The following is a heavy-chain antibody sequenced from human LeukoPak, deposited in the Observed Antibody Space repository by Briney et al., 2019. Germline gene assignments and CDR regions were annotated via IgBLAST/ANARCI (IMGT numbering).Heavy chain of an antibody. J-gene: IGHJ6*02. CDR2: IYYSGST. CDR1: GGSISSYY. V-gene: IGHV4-59*08. D-gene: IGHD3-3*01. Sequence: PSETLSLTCTVSGGSISSYYWSWIRQPPGKGLEWIGYIYYSGSTNYNPSLKSRVTISVDTSKNQFSLKLSSVTAADTAVYYCARAPRGFWSGLGSYYYGMDVWGQGTTVTVSS. CDR3: ARAPRGFWSGLGSYYYGMDV.